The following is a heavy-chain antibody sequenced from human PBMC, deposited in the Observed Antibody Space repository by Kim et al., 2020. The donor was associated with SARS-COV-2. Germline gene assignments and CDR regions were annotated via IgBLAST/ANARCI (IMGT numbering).Heavy chain of an antibody. V-gene: IGHV3-74*03. D-gene: IGHD2-2*01. J-gene: IGHJ4*02. Sequence: GGSLRLSCAASGFTFSSYGMHWVRQAPGKGLEWVSRIKSDGSSTTYAGSVKDRFTISRDNAKNTLYLQMNSLRAEDTGVYYCVRVLVGALYDYWGQGTL. CDR2: IKSDGSST. CDR3: VRVLVGALYDY. CDR1: GFTFSSYG.